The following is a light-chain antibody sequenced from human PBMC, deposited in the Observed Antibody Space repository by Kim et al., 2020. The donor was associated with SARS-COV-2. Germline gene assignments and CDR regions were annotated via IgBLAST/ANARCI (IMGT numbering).Light chain of an antibody. J-gene: IGKJ4*01. CDR1: RGISNP. CDR2: DAS. Sequence: SPEETAPACRGSRRGISNPLAWYQQNPGQAPRRLIYDASNRATGIPARFSGSGSGTDFTLTISSLEPEDFAVYYCQQRGSALTFGAGTKVDIK. CDR3: QQRGSALT. V-gene: IGKV3-11*01.